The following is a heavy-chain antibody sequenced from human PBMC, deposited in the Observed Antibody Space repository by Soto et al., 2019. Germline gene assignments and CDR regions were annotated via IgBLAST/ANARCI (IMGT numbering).Heavy chain of an antibody. V-gene: IGHV3-30*03. Sequence: QVQLQESGPGLVKPSETLLLTCTVSGGSVTTYYWNWIRQPPGKGLEWLAVTSYDGNNKYYGDSVKGRFTISRDESKNTLYLQMNSLRPEDTAVYYCASTVDTTMVTWALGNWGQGTLVTVSS. D-gene: IGHD5-18*01. CDR3: ASTVDTTMVTWALGN. J-gene: IGHJ1*01. CDR2: TSYDGNNK. CDR1: GGSVTTYY.